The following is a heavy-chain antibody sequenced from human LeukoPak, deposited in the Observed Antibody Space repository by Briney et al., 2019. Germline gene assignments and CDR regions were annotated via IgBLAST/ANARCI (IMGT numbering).Heavy chain of an antibody. CDR3: AKAVSHSYFDF. CDR2: ITTNGGST. D-gene: IGHD6-19*01. J-gene: IGHJ4*02. V-gene: IGHV3-64*01. CDR1: GFTFSTYA. Sequence: GGSLRLSCAASGFTFSTYAMHWVREAPGKGLEYVSAITTNGGSTYYANSVKGRFTISRDNPKNTLYLQMNSLRAEDTALYFCAKAVSHSYFDFWGQGTLVTVSA.